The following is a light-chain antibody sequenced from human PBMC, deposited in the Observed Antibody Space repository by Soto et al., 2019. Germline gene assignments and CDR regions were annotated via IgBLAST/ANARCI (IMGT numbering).Light chain of an antibody. Sequence: DIQMTQSPSTLSASVGDRVTITCRASQSVSSWLAWYQQKPGEVPKLLIYKASSLESGVPSRFSGSGSGTEFTLTISSLQPDDFVTYYCQQYGRNPLTFGGGTKVEIK. CDR1: QSVSSW. V-gene: IGKV1-5*03. J-gene: IGKJ4*01. CDR2: KAS. CDR3: QQYGRNPLT.